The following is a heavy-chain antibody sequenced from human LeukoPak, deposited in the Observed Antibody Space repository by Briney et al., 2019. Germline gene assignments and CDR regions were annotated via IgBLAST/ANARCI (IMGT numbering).Heavy chain of an antibody. D-gene: IGHD6-13*01. Sequence: GGSLRLSCAASGFTFSSYGMHWVRQAPGKGLECVAVISYDGSNKYYADSVKGRFTISRDNSKNTLYLQMNSLRAEDTAVYYCAKGGGGYSSSWGANQIGYWGQGTLVTVSS. CDR1: GFTFSSYG. CDR2: ISYDGSNK. CDR3: AKGGGGYSSSWGANQIGY. J-gene: IGHJ4*02. V-gene: IGHV3-30*18.